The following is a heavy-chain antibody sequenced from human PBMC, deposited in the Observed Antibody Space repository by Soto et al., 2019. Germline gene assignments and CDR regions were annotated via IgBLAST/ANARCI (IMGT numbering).Heavy chain of an antibody. CDR1: GGSICSSDW. CDR3: ASLYYDFWSGDDYYYYGMDV. CDR2: IYHSGST. V-gene: IGHV4-4*02. J-gene: IGHJ6*02. D-gene: IGHD3-3*01. Sequence: SETLSLTCAVSGGSICSSDWWSWVRQPPGKGLEWIGEIYHSGSTNYNPSLKSRVTISVDKSKNQFSLKLSSVTAADTAVYYCASLYYDFWSGDDYYYYGMDVWGQGTTVTVSS.